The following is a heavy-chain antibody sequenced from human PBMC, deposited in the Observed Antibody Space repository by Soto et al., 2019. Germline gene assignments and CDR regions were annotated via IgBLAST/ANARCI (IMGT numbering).Heavy chain of an antibody. J-gene: IGHJ4*02. CDR3: ARDGGFGELKY. V-gene: IGHV1-69*18. D-gene: IGHD3-10*01. CDR1: GDTFSGYP. Sequence: QVQLVQSGAELKKPGSSVKVSCKASGDTFSGYPINWVRQAPGEGLEWMGRIIPVLVTTNDAQRFEGRVTFTADESTNTAYMELRGLLSEDTAVYYCARDGGFGELKYWGPGTLVTVSS. CDR2: IIPVLVTT.